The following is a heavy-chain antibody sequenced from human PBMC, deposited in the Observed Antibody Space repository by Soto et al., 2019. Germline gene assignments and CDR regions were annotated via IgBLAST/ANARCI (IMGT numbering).Heavy chain of an antibody. J-gene: IGHJ4*02. Sequence: QVQLQESGPGLVKPSETLSLTCTVSGGSVSSGSYYWSWIRQPPGKGLEWIGYIYYSGSTNYNPSLKSRVTISVDTSNNQFSLKLSSVTAADTAVYYCARLSHSGQSLTYYFDYWGQGTLVTVSS. CDR3: ARLSHSGQSLTYYFDY. V-gene: IGHV4-61*01. CDR1: GGSVSSGSYY. D-gene: IGHD3-10*01. CDR2: IYYSGST.